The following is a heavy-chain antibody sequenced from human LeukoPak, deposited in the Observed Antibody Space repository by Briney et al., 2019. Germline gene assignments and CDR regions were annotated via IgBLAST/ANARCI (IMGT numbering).Heavy chain of an antibody. CDR3: ARQFLVPADGYYYGMDV. V-gene: IGHV4-39*01. CDR2: IYYSGST. Sequence: SETLSLTCTVSGGSISRSSYYWGWLRQPPGKGLEWIGSIYYSGSTYYNPSLKSRVTISVDTSKNQFSLKLSSVTAADTAVYYCARQFLVPADGYYYGMDVWGQGTTVSVSS. J-gene: IGHJ6*02. D-gene: IGHD2-2*01. CDR1: GGSISRSSYY.